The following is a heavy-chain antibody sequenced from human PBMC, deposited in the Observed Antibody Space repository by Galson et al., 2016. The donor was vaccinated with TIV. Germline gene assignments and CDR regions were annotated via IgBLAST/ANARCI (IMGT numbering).Heavy chain of an antibody. Sequence: SETLSLTCSVSGGSISSYYWSYIRQPPGKGLEWIGYIYYSADYSGSTNYNPSLKSRVTISVDTSKNQLSLELRSVTAADTAVYYCGKSVAARPPYMDVWGKGITVTVSS. CDR3: GKSVAARPPYMDV. J-gene: IGHJ6*03. CDR1: GGSISSYY. CDR2: IYYSADYSGST. D-gene: IGHD6-6*01. V-gene: IGHV4-59*01.